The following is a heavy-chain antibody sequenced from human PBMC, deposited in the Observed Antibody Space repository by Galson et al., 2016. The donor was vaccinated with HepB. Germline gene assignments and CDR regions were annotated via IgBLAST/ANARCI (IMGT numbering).Heavy chain of an antibody. D-gene: IGHD1-14*01. Sequence: SLRLSCAVCGFTFSRYDMHWVRHVTGKGLEWVSAIGTAGDTYYPGSVKGRFTISRENAKNSLYLQMNSLRDEDTAVYYCARDGGGTGGYYYYAMDVWGQGTTVTVSS. CDR1: GFTFSRYD. CDR3: ARDGGGTGGYYYYAMDV. V-gene: IGHV3-13*01. J-gene: IGHJ6*02. CDR2: IGTAGDT.